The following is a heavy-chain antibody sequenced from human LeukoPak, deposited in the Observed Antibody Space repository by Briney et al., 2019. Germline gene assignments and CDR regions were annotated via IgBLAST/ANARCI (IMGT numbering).Heavy chain of an antibody. D-gene: IGHD6-13*01. CDR3: TRTRGPSYGSSWFDY. Sequence: GGSLRLSCAASGFTVSSYAMHWVRQAPGKGLEWVAVISYDGSNKYYADSVKGRFTISRDNSKNTLYLQMNSLRVEDTAVYYCTRTRGPSYGSSWFDYWGQGALVTVSS. J-gene: IGHJ4*02. CDR1: GFTVSSYA. V-gene: IGHV3-30*04. CDR2: ISYDGSNK.